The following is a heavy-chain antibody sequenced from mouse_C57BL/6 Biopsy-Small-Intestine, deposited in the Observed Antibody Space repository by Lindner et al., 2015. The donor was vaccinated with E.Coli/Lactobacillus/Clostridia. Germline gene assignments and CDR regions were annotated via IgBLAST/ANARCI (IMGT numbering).Heavy chain of an antibody. CDR1: GYAFSSSW. J-gene: IGHJ2*01. Sequence: VQLQESGPELAKPGASVKISCKASGYAFSSSWMNWVKQRPGKGLEWIGRIYPGDGDTNYNGKFKGKATLTADKSSSTAYMQLSSLTSEDSAVYFCASTAQASFSYFDYWGQGTTLTVSS. D-gene: IGHD3-2*02. V-gene: IGHV1-82*01. CDR3: ASTAQASFSYFDY. CDR2: IYPGDGDT.